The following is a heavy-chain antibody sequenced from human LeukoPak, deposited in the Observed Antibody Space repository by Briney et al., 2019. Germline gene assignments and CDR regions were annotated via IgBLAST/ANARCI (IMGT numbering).Heavy chain of an antibody. CDR2: IKTDGSNT. CDR1: GFTFSSYW. D-gene: IGHD3-22*01. V-gene: IGHV3-74*01. Sequence: GGPLSLSWEASGFTFSSYWLPWFRKVPGKGLVWVSRIKTDGSNTVYADNVKGRFTISRDNAKNTLYLQMNSLRVEDTAVYYCTRTYYYDSRDYFDYWGQGALVTVSS. CDR3: TRTYYYDSRDYFDY. J-gene: IGHJ4*02.